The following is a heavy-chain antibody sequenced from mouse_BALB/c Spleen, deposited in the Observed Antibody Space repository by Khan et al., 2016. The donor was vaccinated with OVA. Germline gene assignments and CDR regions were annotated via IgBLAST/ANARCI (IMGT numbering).Heavy chain of an antibody. CDR2: ISSGGSFT. CDR3: TRTPGYYGSNYFDY. J-gene: IGHJ2*01. V-gene: IGHV5-9-3*01. Sequence: EVQLVESGGGLVKPGGSLKLSCAASGFTFSNYAMSWVRQTPEKRLEWVATISSGGSFTYYQDSVKGRFTISSDNANNTLYLQVISLRSEDTAMYYCTRTPGYYGSNYFDYWGQGTTLTVSS. CDR1: GFTFSNYA. D-gene: IGHD1-1*01.